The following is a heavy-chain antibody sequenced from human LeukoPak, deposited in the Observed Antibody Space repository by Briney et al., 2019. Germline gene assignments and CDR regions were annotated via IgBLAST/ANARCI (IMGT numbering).Heavy chain of an antibody. J-gene: IGHJ5*02. CDR2: INSDGSST. D-gene: IGHD6-13*01. CDR3: ASEREQQLTHNWFDP. CDR1: GFTFSSSA. V-gene: IGHV3-74*01. Sequence: GGSLRLSCAASGFTFSSSAMSWVRQAPGKGLVWVSRINSDGSSTSYADSVKGRFTISRDNAKNTLYLQMNSLRAEDTAVYYCASEREQQLTHNWFDPWGQGTLVTVSS.